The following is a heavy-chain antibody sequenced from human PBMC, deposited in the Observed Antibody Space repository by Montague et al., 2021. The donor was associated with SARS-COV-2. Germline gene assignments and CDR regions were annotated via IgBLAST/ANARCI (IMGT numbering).Heavy chain of an antibody. Sequence: SETLSLTCAVYGGSFSGYYWSWIRQPPGKGLEWIGEINHSGSTNYNPSLKSRVTISVDTSKNQFSLKLSSVTAADTAVYYCARGRTDLGAYYDFWSGYYWSGHNWFDPWGQGTLVTVSS. J-gene: IGHJ5*02. CDR3: ARGRTDLGAYYDFWSGYYWSGHNWFDP. CDR2: INHSGST. V-gene: IGHV4-34*01. CDR1: GGSFSGYY. D-gene: IGHD3-3*01.